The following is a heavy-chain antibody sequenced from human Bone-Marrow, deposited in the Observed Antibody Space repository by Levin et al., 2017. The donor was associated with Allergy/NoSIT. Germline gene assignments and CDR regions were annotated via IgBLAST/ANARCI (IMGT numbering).Heavy chain of an antibody. V-gene: IGHV3-30-3*01. CDR2: ISSDGSNE. CDR3: ARGIIGDVRVAHKEAFDI. Sequence: GGSLRLSCEASEFTFSTYAMHWVRQAPGKGLEWVAVISSDGSNEYYADSVKGRFTISRDNSKNTLYLQMNSLRGEDTAVYYCARGIIGDVRVAHKEAFDIWGQGTMVTVSS. J-gene: IGHJ3*02. D-gene: IGHD2/OR15-2a*01. CDR1: EFTFSTYA.